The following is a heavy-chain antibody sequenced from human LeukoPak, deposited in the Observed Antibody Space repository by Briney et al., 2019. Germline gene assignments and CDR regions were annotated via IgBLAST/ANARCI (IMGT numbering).Heavy chain of an antibody. J-gene: IGHJ4*02. V-gene: IGHV3-48*04. CDR1: GFTFSSYS. CDR3: ARADYDIFTGYYDY. D-gene: IGHD3-9*01. Sequence: GGSLRLSCAASGFTFSSYSMNWVRQAPGKGLEWVSYISSSSSTIYYADSVKGRFTISRDNAKNSLYLQMNSLRAEDTAVYYCARADYDIFTGYYDYWGQGTLVTVSS. CDR2: ISSSSSTI.